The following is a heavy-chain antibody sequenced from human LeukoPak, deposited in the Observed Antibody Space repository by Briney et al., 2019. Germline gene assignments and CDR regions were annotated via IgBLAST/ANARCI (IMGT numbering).Heavy chain of an antibody. J-gene: IGHJ5*02. CDR2: IYYSGST. D-gene: IGHD1-20*01. Sequence: PSETLSLTCTVSGGSISSSSYYWGWIRQPPWKGLEWIGSIYYSGSTYYNPSLKSRVTISVDTSKNQFSLRLSSVTAADTAVYYCASRPRVGITGTNGWFDPWGQGTLVTVSS. CDR3: ASRPRVGITGTNGWFDP. CDR1: GGSISSSSYY. V-gene: IGHV4-39*07.